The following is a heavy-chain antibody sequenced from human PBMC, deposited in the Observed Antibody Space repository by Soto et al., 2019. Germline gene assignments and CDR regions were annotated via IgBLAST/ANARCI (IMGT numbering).Heavy chain of an antibody. Sequence: SETLSLTCTVSGGSISSGGYYWSWIRQHPGKGLEWIGYIYYSGSTYYNPSLKSRVTISVDTSKNQFSLKLSSVTAADTAVYYCARGDGITMVRGAYYMDVWGKGTTVTVSS. J-gene: IGHJ6*03. D-gene: IGHD3-10*01. CDR1: GGSISSGGYY. CDR2: IYYSGST. CDR3: ARGDGITMVRGAYYMDV. V-gene: IGHV4-31*03.